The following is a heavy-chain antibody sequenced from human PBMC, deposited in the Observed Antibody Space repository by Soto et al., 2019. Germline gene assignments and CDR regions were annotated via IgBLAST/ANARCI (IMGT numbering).Heavy chain of an antibody. V-gene: IGHV3-7*03. J-gene: IGHJ4*02. CDR3: ASVPIPDYLGSHFYY. Sequence: GGSLRLSCAASGFTFSSYWMSWVRQAPGKGLEWVANIKQDGSEKYYVDSVKGRFTISRDNAKNSLYLQMNSLRAEDTAVYYCASVPIPDYLGSHFYYWGQGSLVTVSS. CDR1: GFTFSSYW. D-gene: IGHD5-12*01. CDR2: IKQDGSEK.